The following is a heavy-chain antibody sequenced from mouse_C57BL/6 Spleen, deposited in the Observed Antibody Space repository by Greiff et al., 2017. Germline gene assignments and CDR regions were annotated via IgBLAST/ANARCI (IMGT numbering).Heavy chain of an antibody. J-gene: IGHJ3*01. CDR3: ARGGEKGFAY. CDR2: IDPSDSYT. V-gene: IGHV1-50*01. Sequence: QVQLQQPGAELVKPGASVKLSCKASGYTFTSYWMQWVKQRPGQGLEWIGEIDPSDSYTNYNQKFKGKATLTVDTSSSTAYMQLSSLTSEDSAVYYCARGGEKGFAYWGQGTLVTVSA. CDR1: GYTFTSYW.